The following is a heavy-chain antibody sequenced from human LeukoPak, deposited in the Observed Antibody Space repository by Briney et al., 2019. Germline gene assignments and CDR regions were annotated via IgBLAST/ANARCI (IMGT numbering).Heavy chain of an antibody. CDR3: ARSGYCSGGSCSPNGAFDI. CDR2: ISAYNGNT. CDR1: GYTFTSYG. V-gene: IGHV1-18*01. D-gene: IGHD2-15*01. Sequence: ASVTVSCKASGYTFTSYGISWVRQAPGQGLEWMGWISAYNGNTNYAQKLQGRVTMTTDTSTTTAYMELRSLRSDDTAVYYCARSGYCSGGSCSPNGAFDIWGQGTMVTVSS. J-gene: IGHJ3*02.